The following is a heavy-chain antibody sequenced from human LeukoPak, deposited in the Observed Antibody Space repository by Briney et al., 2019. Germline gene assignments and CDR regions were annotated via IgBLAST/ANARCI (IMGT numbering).Heavy chain of an antibody. CDR2: IKEDGSEK. D-gene: IGHD6-19*01. CDR1: GFPFSIHG. Sequence: GGSLRLSCAGSGFPFSIHGMNWVRQAPGKGLEWVANIKEDGSEKYYEDSVKGRFTISRDNTKNLLYLEMNRLRAEDTAVYYCARYRLVWLPAPVFDYWGQGTLVTVSS. CDR3: ARYRLVWLPAPVFDY. J-gene: IGHJ4*02. V-gene: IGHV3-7*01.